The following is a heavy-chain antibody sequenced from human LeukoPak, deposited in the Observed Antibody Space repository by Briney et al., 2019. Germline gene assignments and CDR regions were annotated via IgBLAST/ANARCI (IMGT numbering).Heavy chain of an antibody. CDR1: GFTFSSYA. CDR3: VFSGSYYNEVDY. D-gene: IGHD3-10*01. V-gene: IGHV3-30-3*01. Sequence: GRSLRLSCTASGFTFSSYAMHWVRQAPGKGLEWVAAISYDGSNKYYADSVKGRFTISRDNSKNTLYLQMNSLRAEDTAVYYCVFSGSYYNEVDYWGQGTLVTVSS. J-gene: IGHJ4*02. CDR2: ISYDGSNK.